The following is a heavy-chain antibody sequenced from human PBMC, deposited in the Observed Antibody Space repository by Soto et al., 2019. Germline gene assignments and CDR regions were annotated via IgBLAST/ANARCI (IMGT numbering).Heavy chain of an antibody. D-gene: IGHD3-16*01. Sequence: WETLSLTCVVYGGSFSGYYWSWIRQSPGRGLEWIGEINHSGNSNYNPSLKSRITMSVDTHKNQFSLELSSVTAADTALYYWARRKTFSPYYFDYWGQGTRVTVSS. J-gene: IGHJ4*02. V-gene: IGHV4-34*01. CDR1: GGSFSGYY. CDR3: ARRKTFSPYYFDY. CDR2: INHSGNS.